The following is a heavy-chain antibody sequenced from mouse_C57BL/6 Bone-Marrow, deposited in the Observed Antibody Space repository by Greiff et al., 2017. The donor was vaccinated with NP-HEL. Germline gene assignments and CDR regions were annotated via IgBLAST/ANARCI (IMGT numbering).Heavy chain of an antibody. CDR3: ANGNGYDRYAMDC. CDR1: GFTFTDYY. CDR2: IRYKANGYTT. J-gene: IGHJ4*01. Sequence: DVMLVESGGGLVQPGGSLSLSCVASGFTFTDYYMSWVRQPPGKALEWLGFIRYKANGYTTEYGASVKGRFPISRDNSQSILYLQMNALRAEDSAAYYSANGNGYDRYAMDCWGQGTSVTVSS. V-gene: IGHV7-3*01. D-gene: IGHD2-2*01.